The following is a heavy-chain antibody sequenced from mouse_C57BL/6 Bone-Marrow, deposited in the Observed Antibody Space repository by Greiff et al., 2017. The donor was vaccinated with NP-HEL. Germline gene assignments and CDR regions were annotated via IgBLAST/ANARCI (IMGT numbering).Heavy chain of an antibody. V-gene: IGHV1-74*01. CDR2: IHPSDSDT. J-gene: IGHJ3*01. CDR3: AIPLITTVVEPFAY. D-gene: IGHD1-1*01. Sequence: QVQLQQPGAELVKPGASVKVSCKASGYTFTSYWMHWVKQRPGQGLEWIGRIHPSDSDTNYNQKFKCKATLTVDKSSSTAYMQLSSLTSEDSAVYYGAIPLITTVVEPFAYWGQGTLVTVSA. CDR1: GYTFTSYW.